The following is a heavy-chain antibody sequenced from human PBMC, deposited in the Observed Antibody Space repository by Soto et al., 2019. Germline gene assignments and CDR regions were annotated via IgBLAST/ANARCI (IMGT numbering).Heavy chain of an antibody. Sequence: QVQLVQSRAEVKRPGASVKISCKASGYTMNKYNMHWVRQAPGQSLEWMGWLHADNGDTKYSPRFQGRVTLNWDTSASTAYMELSSLRSEDTAMYYCARDGDNRAHFDYWGQGTLVSVSS. CDR2: LHADNGDT. CDR1: GYTMNKYN. V-gene: IGHV1-3*01. CDR3: ARDGDNRAHFDY. J-gene: IGHJ4*02. D-gene: IGHD1-1*01.